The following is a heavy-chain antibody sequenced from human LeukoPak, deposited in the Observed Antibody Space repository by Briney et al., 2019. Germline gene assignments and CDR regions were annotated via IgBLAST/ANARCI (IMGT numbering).Heavy chain of an antibody. D-gene: IGHD1-1*01. V-gene: IGHV4-59*08. CDR3: ASGTALFDY. CDR2: IYYSEST. CDR1: GGSVSSCY. J-gene: IGHJ4*02. Sequence: SETLSLTCTVSGGSVSSCYWSWIRQPPGKGLEWIGYIYYSESTNYNPSLKSRVTISVDTSKNQFSLKLSPVTAADTAVYYCASGTALFDYWGQGTLVTVSS.